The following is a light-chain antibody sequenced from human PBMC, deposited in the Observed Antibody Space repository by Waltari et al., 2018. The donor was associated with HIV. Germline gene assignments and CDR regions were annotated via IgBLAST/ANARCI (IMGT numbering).Light chain of an antibody. Sequence: QSVLTQPPSASGTPGQRVTIPCSGGNSNTGSNTVNWYRQPPGTAPKLLIYSDNQRPSGVPDRIFGSKSGTSASLAISGLQSEDEADYYCATWDDSLGTYVFGTATKVTVL. V-gene: IGLV1-44*01. CDR2: SDN. CDR3: ATWDDSLGTYV. CDR1: NSNTGSNT. J-gene: IGLJ1*01.